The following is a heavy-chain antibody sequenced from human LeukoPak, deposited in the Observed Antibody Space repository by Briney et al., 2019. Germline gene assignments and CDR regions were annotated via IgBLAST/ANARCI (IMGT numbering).Heavy chain of an antibody. CDR2: ITTSGGSA. V-gene: IGHV3-23*01. CDR3: ARDTSGVAAGANWFDP. D-gene: IGHD6-13*01. Sequence: QPGGSLRLSCAASGFTFSSYAMSWVRRAPGKGLEWVSGITTSGGSASYADSVKGRFTISRDNPGNTLYLQMNSLRAEDTAVYYCARDTSGVAAGANWFDPWGQGTLVTVSS. J-gene: IGHJ5*02. CDR1: GFTFSSYA.